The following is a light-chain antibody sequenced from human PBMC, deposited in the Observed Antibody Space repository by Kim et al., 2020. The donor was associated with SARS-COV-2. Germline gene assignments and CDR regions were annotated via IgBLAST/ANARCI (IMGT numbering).Light chain of an antibody. CDR1: QGIRND. V-gene: IGKV1-6*01. CDR2: SAS. CDR3: LQDYNYPLT. Sequence: AIQMTQSPSSLSASVGDRVTITRRASQGIRNDLAWYQQKPGNAPKLLIYSASSLQSGVPSRFSGSGSGTDFTLTISSLQPEDFATYYCLQDYNYPLTFGQGTKVDIK. J-gene: IGKJ1*01.